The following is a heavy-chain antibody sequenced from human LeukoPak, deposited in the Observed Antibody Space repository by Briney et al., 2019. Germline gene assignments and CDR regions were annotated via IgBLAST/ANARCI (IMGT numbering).Heavy chain of an antibody. D-gene: IGHD3/OR15-3a*01. CDR1: GGSTSSSSYY. CDR2: IYYSGST. Sequence: PSETLSLTCTVSGGSTSSSSYYWGWIRQPPGKGLEWIASIYYSGSTYYNPSLKSRVTISVNTSTNQFSLKLSSVSAADTAVYYCATLLDPTGWFDPWGQGTLVTVSS. J-gene: IGHJ5*02. CDR3: ATLLDPTGWFDP. V-gene: IGHV4-39*01.